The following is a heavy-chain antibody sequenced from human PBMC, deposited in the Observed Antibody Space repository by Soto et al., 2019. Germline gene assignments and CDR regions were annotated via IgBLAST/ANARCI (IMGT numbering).Heavy chain of an antibody. CDR1: GFTFSEYA. CDR2: IGGDGSRQ. CDR3: AKDSINRXGXXDPFDI. Sequence: EAQLLESGGGLVQPGGSLRLSCAASGFTFSEYAMSWVRQAPGRGLEWVSAIGGDGSRQDYVDSVKGRFTVSRDNSRSTLYLQMDSLGAEDTAVYYCAKDSINRXGXXDPFDIWGXGTMVTVSS. D-gene: IGHD2-21*01. V-gene: IGHV3-23*01. J-gene: IGHJ3*02.